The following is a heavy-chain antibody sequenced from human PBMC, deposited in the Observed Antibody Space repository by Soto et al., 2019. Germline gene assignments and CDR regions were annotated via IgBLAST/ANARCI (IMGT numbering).Heavy chain of an antibody. CDR2: MSGSGGTT. Sequence: EVQLLESGGGLIEPGGSLRLSCAASGFTFSGYAMNWVRQAPGKGLEWVSTMSGSGGTTYYADSVKGRFTISRDNSKNSLYLQMNSLRDEDTAVYYCARVKFRGYDYWGQGTLVTVSS. CDR3: ARVKFRGYDY. J-gene: IGHJ4*02. CDR1: GFTFSGYA. D-gene: IGHD5-12*01. V-gene: IGHV3-23*01.